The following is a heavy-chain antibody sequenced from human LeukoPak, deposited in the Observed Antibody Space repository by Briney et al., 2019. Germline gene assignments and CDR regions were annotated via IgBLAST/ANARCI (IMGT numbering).Heavy chain of an antibody. D-gene: IGHD3-10*01. J-gene: IGHJ5*02. CDR3: AREVKYYYGSGSSRYNWFDP. CDR2: IYTSGST. Sequence: SETLSLTCTVSGSSISSYYWSWIRQPAGKGLEWIGRIYTSGSTNYNPSLKSRVTMSVDTSKNQFSLKLSSVTAADTAVYYCAREVKYYYGSGSSRYNWFDPWGQGTLVTVSS. CDR1: GSSISSYY. V-gene: IGHV4-4*07.